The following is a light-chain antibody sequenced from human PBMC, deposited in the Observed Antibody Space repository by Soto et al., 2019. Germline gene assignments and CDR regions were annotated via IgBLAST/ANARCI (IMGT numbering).Light chain of an antibody. CDR1: QSLLYNSNNKNY. CDR2: WAS. V-gene: IGKV4-1*01. CDR3: QQYYGTSPRT. J-gene: IGKJ4*02. Sequence: IVMTQSPDSLAVSLGERATINCKSSQSLLYNSNNKNYLAWYQQKPGQPPKVLIFWASTRESGVPDRFSGSGAGTDFTLPISSLQAEDVAVYYCQQYYGTSPRTFGGGTKVEIK.